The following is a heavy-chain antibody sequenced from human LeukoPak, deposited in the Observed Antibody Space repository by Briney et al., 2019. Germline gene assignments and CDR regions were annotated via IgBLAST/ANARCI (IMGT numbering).Heavy chain of an antibody. Sequence: ASVKVSCKASGYTFTSYGISWVRQAPGQGLEWMGWISAYNGNTNYAQKLQGRVTMTTDTSTSTAYMELRSLRSDDTAVYYCARSYGSGWVQGPESNYFDYWGQGTLATVSP. J-gene: IGHJ4*02. V-gene: IGHV1-18*01. CDR3: ARSYGSGWVQGPESNYFDY. CDR1: GYTFTSYG. D-gene: IGHD6-19*01. CDR2: ISAYNGNT.